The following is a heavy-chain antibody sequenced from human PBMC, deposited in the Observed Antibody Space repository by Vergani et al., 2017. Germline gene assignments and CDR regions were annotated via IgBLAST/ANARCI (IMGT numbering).Heavy chain of an antibody. CDR2: IRYDGSNK. CDR3: AKGRVPAAIRGVDY. Sequence: QVQLVESGGGVVQPGGSLRLSCAASGCTFSSYGMHWVRQAPGKGLEWVAFIRYDGSNKYYADSVKGRFTISRDNSKNTLYLQMNSLRAEDTAVYYCAKGRVPAAIRGVDYWGQGTLVTVSS. J-gene: IGHJ4*02. V-gene: IGHV3-30*02. D-gene: IGHD2-2*01. CDR1: GCTFSSYG.